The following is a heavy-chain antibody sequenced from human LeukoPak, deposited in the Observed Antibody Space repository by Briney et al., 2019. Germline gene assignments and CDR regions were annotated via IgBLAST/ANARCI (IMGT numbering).Heavy chain of an antibody. CDR1: GFTFSSYA. CDR3: ARGSSPFDY. CDR2: ISANGGGT. J-gene: IGHJ4*02. Sequence: GGSLRLSCAASGFTFSSYAMSWVRQAPGKGLEWVSAISANGGGTYYADSVKGRFTISRDNSKNTLYLQMNSLRAEDTAVYYCARGSSPFDYWGQGTLVTVSS. V-gene: IGHV3-23*01. D-gene: IGHD6-13*01.